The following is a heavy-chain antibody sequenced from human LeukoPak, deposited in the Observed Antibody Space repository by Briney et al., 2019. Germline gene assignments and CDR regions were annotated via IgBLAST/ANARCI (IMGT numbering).Heavy chain of an antibody. CDR3: ARDGEGEWFGELLSDYYYGMDV. D-gene: IGHD3-10*01. Sequence: GGSLRLSCAASGFTFSSYSMNWVRQAPGKGLEWVSSISSSSSYIYYADSVKGRFTISRDNAKSSLYLQMNSLRAEDTAVYYCARDGEGEWFGELLSDYYYGMDVWGQGTTVTVSS. CDR1: GFTFSSYS. J-gene: IGHJ6*02. CDR2: ISSSSSYI. V-gene: IGHV3-21*01.